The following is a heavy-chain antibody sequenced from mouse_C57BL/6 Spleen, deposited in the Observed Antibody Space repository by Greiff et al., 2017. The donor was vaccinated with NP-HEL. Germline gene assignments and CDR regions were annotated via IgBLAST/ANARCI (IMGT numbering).Heavy chain of an antibody. CDR1: GYTFTNYY. J-gene: IGHJ2*01. CDR2: INPNNGGT. D-gene: IGHD1-1*01. Sequence: VQLQQSGPELVKPGASVKISCKASGYTFTNYYMNWVKQSHGKSLEWIGDINPNNGGTSYNQKFKGKATLTVDKSSSTAYMELRSLTSEASAVYYCARDYYYGSSYYFDYWGQGTTLTVSS. V-gene: IGHV1-26*01. CDR3: ARDYYYGSSYYFDY.